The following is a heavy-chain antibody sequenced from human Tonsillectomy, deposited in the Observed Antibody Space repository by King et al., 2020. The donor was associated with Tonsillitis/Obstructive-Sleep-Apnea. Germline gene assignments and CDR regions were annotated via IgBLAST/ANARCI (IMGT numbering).Heavy chain of an antibody. V-gene: IGHV7-4-1*02. CDR1: GHTFTSYA. CDR3: AINRQQLVQSGAQHYYDMDV. J-gene: IGHJ6*03. D-gene: IGHD6-13*01. Sequence: QWQLVQSGSELKKPGASVKVSCKASGHTFTSYAMNWVRQAPGQGLEWMGWINTNTGNPTYAQGFTGRFVFPLDNAVSTAYLQISSLRAEDTAVYYCAINRQQLVQSGAQHYYDMDVWGKGTAVTVS. CDR2: INTNTGNP.